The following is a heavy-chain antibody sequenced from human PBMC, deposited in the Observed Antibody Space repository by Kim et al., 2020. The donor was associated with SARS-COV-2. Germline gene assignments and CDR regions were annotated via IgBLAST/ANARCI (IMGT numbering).Heavy chain of an antibody. V-gene: IGHV5-51*01. CDR2: IYPGDSDT. D-gene: IGHD2-21*02. CDR1: GYSFTSYW. J-gene: IGHJ2*01. Sequence: GESLKISCKGSGYSFTSYWIGWVRQMPGKGLEWMGIIYPGDSDTRYSPSFQGQVTISADKSISTAYLQWSSLKASDTAIYYCARGGQKVTPTNYWYFDLWGRGTLVTVSS. CDR3: ARGGQKVTPTNYWYFDL.